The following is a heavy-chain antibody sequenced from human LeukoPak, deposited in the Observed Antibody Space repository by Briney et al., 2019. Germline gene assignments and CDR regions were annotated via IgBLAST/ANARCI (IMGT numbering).Heavy chain of an antibody. V-gene: IGHV4-4*07. CDR3: ARVKDSSSWYYYYYMDV. CDR1: GGSISSYY. CDR2: IYTSGST. D-gene: IGHD6-13*01. J-gene: IGHJ6*03. Sequence: SETLSLTCTVSGGSISSYYWSWIRQPAGKGLEWIGRIYTSGSTNYNPSLKSRVTMSVDTSKNQFSLKLSSVTAADTAVYYCARVKDSSSWYYYYYMDVWGKGTTVTVSS.